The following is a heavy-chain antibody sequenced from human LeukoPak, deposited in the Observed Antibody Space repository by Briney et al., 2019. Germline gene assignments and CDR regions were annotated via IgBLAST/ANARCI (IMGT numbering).Heavy chain of an antibody. Sequence: GGSLRLSCAASGFTFSSYGMHWVRQAPGKGLEWVAVISYDGSNKYYADSVKGRFTISRDNSKNTLYLQMNSLRAEDTAVYYCAKDRSGGPGYWGQGTLVTVSS. CDR2: ISYDGSNK. CDR3: AKDRSGGPGY. D-gene: IGHD2-15*01. CDR1: GFTFSSYG. J-gene: IGHJ4*02. V-gene: IGHV3-30*18.